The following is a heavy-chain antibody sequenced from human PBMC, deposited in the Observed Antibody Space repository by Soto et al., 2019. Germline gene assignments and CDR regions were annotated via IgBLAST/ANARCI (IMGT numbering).Heavy chain of an antibody. CDR3: ASVGHFGDYVSI. CDR1: GGSVSSDNYF. J-gene: IGHJ3*02. V-gene: IGHV4-61*01. Sequence: PSETLSLTCTVSGGSVSSDNYFWTWIRQSPERGLEWIGYISNIGSTNYNPSLKSRVTLSLVTSKNQFSLKLASVTAADTALYFCASVGHFGDYVSIWGQGTMVT. D-gene: IGHD4-17*01. CDR2: ISNIGST.